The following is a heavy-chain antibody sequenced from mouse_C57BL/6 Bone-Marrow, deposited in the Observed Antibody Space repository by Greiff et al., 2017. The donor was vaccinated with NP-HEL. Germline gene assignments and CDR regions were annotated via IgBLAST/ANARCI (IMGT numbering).Heavy chain of an antibody. Sequence: DVKLVESEGGLVQPGSSMKLSCTASGFTFSDYYMAWVRQVPEKGLEWVANINYDGSSTSYLASLKSRFIISRDNAKNILYLQMSSLKSEDTATYYCAREGGLRRRTYAMDYWGQGTSVTVSS. CDR3: AREGGLRRRTYAMDY. D-gene: IGHD2-4*01. CDR1: GFTFSDYY. CDR2: INYDGSST. J-gene: IGHJ4*01. V-gene: IGHV5-16*01.